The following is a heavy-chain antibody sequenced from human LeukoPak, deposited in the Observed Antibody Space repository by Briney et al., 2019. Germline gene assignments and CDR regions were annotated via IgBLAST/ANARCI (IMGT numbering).Heavy chain of an antibody. Sequence: VASVKVSCKASGYTFTSYGISWVRQAPGQGLEWMGWISAYNDNTNYAQKLQGRVTMTTDTSTSTAYMELRSLRSDDTAVYYCARDYQLLLLWDCFDPWGQGTLVSVSS. D-gene: IGHD2-2*01. CDR3: ARDYQLLLLWDCFDP. CDR1: GYTFTSYG. J-gene: IGHJ5*02. CDR2: ISAYNDNT. V-gene: IGHV1-18*01.